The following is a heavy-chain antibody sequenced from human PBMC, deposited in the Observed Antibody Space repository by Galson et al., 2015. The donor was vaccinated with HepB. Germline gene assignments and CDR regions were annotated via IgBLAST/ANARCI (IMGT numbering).Heavy chain of an antibody. CDR1: GFTFNNYG. Sequence: SLRLSCAASGFTFNNYGMHWVRLAPGTGLEWVAGILYDGSIQYYANSVKGRLTIFRDNSENTLYLQMNSLRAEDTAVYYCAKDRDMHGDYRGVNYYVFDVWGQGTTVTVSS. J-gene: IGHJ6*02. V-gene: IGHV3-30*18. D-gene: IGHD4-17*01. CDR2: ILYDGSIQ. CDR3: AKDRDMHGDYRGVNYYVFDV.